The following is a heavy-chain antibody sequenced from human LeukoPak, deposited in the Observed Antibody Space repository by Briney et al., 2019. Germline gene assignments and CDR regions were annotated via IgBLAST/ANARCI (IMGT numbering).Heavy chain of an antibody. CDR1: GFTFSSYA. J-gene: IGHJ4*02. CDR2: ISGSGGST. D-gene: IGHD6-13*01. Sequence: PGGPLRLPCAACGFTFSSYAMSWVRQAPGKGLEWVSAISGSGGSTYYADPVKGRFTISRDNSKNTLYLQMNSLRAEDTAVYYCARGLAQAGILGVFDCWGQGALVTVS. CDR3: ARGLAQAGILGVFDC. V-gene: IGHV3-23*01.